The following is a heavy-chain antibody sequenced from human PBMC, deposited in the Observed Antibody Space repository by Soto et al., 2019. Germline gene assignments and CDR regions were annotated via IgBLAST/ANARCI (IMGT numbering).Heavy chain of an antibody. Sequence: SPTLSLTCALSVDIVSSNSAAWNCIRQSPSRGLEWLGRTYYRSKWNNDYALSVKSRITINPDTPKNQFSLHLYSVTPEDTAVYYCTGITSFRGMDVWGQGTPVTVSS. CDR2: TYYRSKWNN. V-gene: IGHV6-1*01. CDR3: TGITSFRGMDV. CDR1: VDIVSSNSAA. J-gene: IGHJ6*02. D-gene: IGHD3-10*01.